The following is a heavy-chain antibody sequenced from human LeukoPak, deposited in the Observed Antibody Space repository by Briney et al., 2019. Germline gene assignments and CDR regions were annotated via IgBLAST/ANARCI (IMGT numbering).Heavy chain of an antibody. V-gene: IGHV3-23*01. Sequence: PGGSLRLSCAASGFTFSSYAMSWVRQAPGKGLEWVSAISGSGGSTYYADSVKGRFTISRDNSKNTLYLQMNSLRAEDTAVYYRAKDEYGSSWDGSDYWGQGTLVTVSS. CDR3: AKDEYGSSWDGSDY. CDR1: GFTFSSYA. CDR2: ISGSGGST. D-gene: IGHD6-13*01. J-gene: IGHJ4*02.